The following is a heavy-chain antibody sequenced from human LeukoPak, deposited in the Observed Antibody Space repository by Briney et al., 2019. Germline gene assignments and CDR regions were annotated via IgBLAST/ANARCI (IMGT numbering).Heavy chain of an antibody. J-gene: IGHJ4*02. V-gene: IGHV3-23*01. CDR3: AKTMEYNSSPIDY. Sequence: GGSLRLSCAASGFTFSNYAMTWVRQASGKGLEWVSSISGSGLSTYYADSVKGRFTISRDNSKSTLYVQMNSLRAEDTAVYYCAKTMEYNSSPIDYWGQGTLVTVSS. CDR1: GFTFSNYA. D-gene: IGHD6-6*01. CDR2: ISGSGLST.